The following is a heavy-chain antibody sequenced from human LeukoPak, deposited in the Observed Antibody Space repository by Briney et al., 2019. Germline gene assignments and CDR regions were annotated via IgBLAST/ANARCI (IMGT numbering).Heavy chain of an antibody. CDR2: LGTAGDT. Sequence: GGSLGLSCAASGFTLTNYAMHWVRQPAGEGLEWVSALGTAGDTFYPGSVKGRFSISRDNAKKSLFLQMNSLRVEDTAIYYCARQSTPHGNFDYWGQGTLVTVSS. J-gene: IGHJ4*02. D-gene: IGHD1-1*01. V-gene: IGHV3-13*01. CDR1: GFTLTNYA. CDR3: ARQSTPHGNFDY.